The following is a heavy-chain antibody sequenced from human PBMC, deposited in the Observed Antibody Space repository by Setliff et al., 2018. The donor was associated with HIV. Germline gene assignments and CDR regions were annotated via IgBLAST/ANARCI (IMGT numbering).Heavy chain of an antibody. V-gene: IGHV3-48*03. CDR3: VKPHTLYSNSLISYFDY. J-gene: IGHJ4*02. CDR1: GFTFSSYE. D-gene: IGHD4-4*01. Sequence: GGSLRLSCAASGFTFSSYEMDWFRQAPGKGLEWVSYITGSSDTIYYADSVRGRFTISRDTSENSLYLQMNSLRAEDTAFYYCVKPHTLYSNSLISYFDYWGQGTLVTVSS. CDR2: ITGSSDTI.